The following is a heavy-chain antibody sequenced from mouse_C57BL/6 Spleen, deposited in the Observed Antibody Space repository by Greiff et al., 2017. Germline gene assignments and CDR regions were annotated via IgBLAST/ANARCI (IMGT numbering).Heavy chain of an antibody. CDR3: ARDKAHYYGSSYWYFDV. CDR2: INYDGSST. Sequence: EVMLVESEGGLVQPGSSMKLSCTASGFTFSDYYMAWVRQVPEKGLEWVANINYDGSSTYYLDSLKSRFIISRDNAKNILYLQMSSLKSEDTATYYCARDKAHYYGSSYWYFDVWGTGTTVTVSS. V-gene: IGHV5-16*01. D-gene: IGHD1-1*01. CDR1: GFTFSDYY. J-gene: IGHJ1*03.